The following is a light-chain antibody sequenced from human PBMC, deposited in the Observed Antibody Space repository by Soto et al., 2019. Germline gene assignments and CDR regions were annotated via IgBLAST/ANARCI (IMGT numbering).Light chain of an antibody. V-gene: IGLV1-47*01. J-gene: IGLJ2*01. CDR2: RNN. CDR3: GGWDESLSGSV. Sequence: QSVLTQPPSASGTPGQRVNISCSGSSSNIGSNYVYWYRQFPGTAPKLLIQRNNQRPSGVPARFSGAKSGTSASLAISWLRSEDEDDDYCGGWDESLSGSVFGGGTKLTVL. CDR1: SSNIGSNY.